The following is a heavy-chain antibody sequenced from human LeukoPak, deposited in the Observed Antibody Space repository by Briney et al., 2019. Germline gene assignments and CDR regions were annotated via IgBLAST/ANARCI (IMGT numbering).Heavy chain of an antibody. CDR3: AGGGYLGY. Sequence: GGSLRLSCSASGFTVSSHFMTWVRQAPGKGLEWLSINYSGGNTFYADSVRGRFTISRDNSKNTLFLQMNGLRPEDTAVYSCAGGGYLGYWGHGTQVTVSS. D-gene: IGHD2-15*01. CDR1: GFTVSSHF. V-gene: IGHV3-66*01. J-gene: IGHJ1*01. CDR2: NYSGGNT.